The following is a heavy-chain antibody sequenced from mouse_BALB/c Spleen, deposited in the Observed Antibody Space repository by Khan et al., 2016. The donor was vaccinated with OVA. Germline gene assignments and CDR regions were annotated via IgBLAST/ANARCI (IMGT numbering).Heavy chain of an antibody. CDR2: INTYTGEP. V-gene: IGHV9-3-1*01. J-gene: IGHJ4*01. CDR1: GYTFTNYG. Sequence: QIQLVQSGPELKKPGETVKISCKASGYTFTNYGMNWVKQSPGKALKWMGWINTYTGEPTYADDFKGRFAFSLETSASTAYLQITNLKNETTATYCCARTPLFTYTMDHWGQGTSVTVSS. CDR3: ARTPLFTYTMDH.